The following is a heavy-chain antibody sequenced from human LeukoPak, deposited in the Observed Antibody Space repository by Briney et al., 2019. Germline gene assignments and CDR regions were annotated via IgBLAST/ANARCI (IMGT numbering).Heavy chain of an antibody. CDR3: ARDLSDNYTIDY. D-gene: IGHD1-1*01. V-gene: IGHV3-48*01. J-gene: IGHJ4*02. CDR1: GFTFSTYS. CDR2: INAARDAT. Sequence: PGGSLRLSCAASGFTFSTYSMNWVRQAPGKGLEWLSYINAARDATFYADSVQGRFTTSRDNAKNSLYLQMNSLRPEDTAIYYCARDLSDNYTIDYWGQGTLVTVSS.